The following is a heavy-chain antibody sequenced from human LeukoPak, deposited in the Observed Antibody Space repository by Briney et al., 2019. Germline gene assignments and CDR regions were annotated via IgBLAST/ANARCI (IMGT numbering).Heavy chain of an antibody. J-gene: IGHJ4*02. D-gene: IGHD6-6*01. CDR2: INHSGST. CDR3: AGPSSSSLRY. Sequence: SETLSLTYAVYGGSFSGYYWSWIRQPPGKGLEWIGEINHSGSTNYNPSLKSRVTISVDTSKNQFSLKLSSVTAADTAVYYCAGPSSSSLRYWGQGTLVTVSS. CDR1: GGSFSGYY. V-gene: IGHV4-34*01.